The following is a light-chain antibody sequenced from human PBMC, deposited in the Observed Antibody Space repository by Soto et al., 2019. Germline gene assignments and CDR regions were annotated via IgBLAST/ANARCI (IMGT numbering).Light chain of an antibody. CDR1: QSVIRY. CDR3: QQRFNWPWT. CDR2: DAS. J-gene: IGKJ1*01. Sequence: EIVLTQSPATLSLSPGERATLSCSASQSVIRYLAWYQQRPGQAPRLLIYDASYKATGIPARLIGSGSGTDFTLNISSHEPEDFAVYYCQQRFNWPWTFGQGTQVEIK. V-gene: IGKV3-11*01.